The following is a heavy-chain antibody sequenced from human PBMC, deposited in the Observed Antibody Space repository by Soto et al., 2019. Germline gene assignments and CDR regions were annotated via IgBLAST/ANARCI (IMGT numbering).Heavy chain of an antibody. CDR3: VRGRTGMDV. Sequence: EVQLVESGGGLVQPGGSLRLSCAASGFTFSYYGMSWVRQAPGKGLEWVANIKKDGSEKYYVDSVKGRFTISRDNAKNSMYLQMSSLRDGDTAVYFCVRGRTGMDVWGLGTTVTVSS. J-gene: IGHJ6*02. CDR2: IKKDGSEK. V-gene: IGHV3-7*05. CDR1: GFTFSYYG.